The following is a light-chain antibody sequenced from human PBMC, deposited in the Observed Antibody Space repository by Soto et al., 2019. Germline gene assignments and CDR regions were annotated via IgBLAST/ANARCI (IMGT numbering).Light chain of an antibody. CDR1: QSVSSN. V-gene: IGKV3-15*01. CDR2: GAS. CDR3: QQYNNWSPYT. J-gene: IGKJ2*01. Sequence: EIVMTQSPATLSVSPGERATLSCRASQSVSSNLAWYQQKPGQAPRLLIYGASTNATGIPPRFSGSGSGTEYSLTISSLQSEDFAVYYCQQYNNWSPYTLGQVTKLKMK.